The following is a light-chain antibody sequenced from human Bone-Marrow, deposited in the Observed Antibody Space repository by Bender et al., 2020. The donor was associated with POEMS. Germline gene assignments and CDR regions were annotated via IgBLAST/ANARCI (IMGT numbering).Light chain of an antibody. J-gene: IGLJ3*02. V-gene: IGLV3-27*01. CDR1: LLAKKY. Sequence: SYELTQPSSVSVSPGQTARITCSGALLAKKYARWFQQKPGQAPVLVVYDDSDRPSGIPERFSGSNSGNTATLTISGVEAGDEADYYCQLWDNNSDHWVFGGGTKLTVL. CDR3: QLWDNNSDHWV. CDR2: DDS.